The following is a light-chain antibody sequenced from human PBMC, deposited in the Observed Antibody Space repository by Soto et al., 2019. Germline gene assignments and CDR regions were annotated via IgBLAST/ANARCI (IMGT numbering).Light chain of an antibody. CDR3: CSYAGSSSFV. CDR1: SSDVGGYNY. V-gene: IGLV2-11*01. Sequence: QSVLTQPRSVSGSPGQSVTISCTGTSSDVGGYNYVSWYQQHPGKAPKLMIYDVSKRPSGVPDRFSGSKSGNTASLTISGLQAEEEADYYCCSYAGSSSFVFGTGTKVTVL. CDR2: DVS. J-gene: IGLJ1*01.